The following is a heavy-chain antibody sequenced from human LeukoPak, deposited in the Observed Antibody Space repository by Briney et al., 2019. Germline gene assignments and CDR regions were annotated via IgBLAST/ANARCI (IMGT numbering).Heavy chain of an antibody. Sequence: PGGSLRLSCAASGFTFSSYEMKWVRQAPGKGLEWVSYISSGGTTKYYADSVKGRFTISRDNAKNSLYLQMNSLRAEDTAVYYCARESWGFDYWGQGTLVTVSS. CDR2: ISSGGTTK. CDR3: ARESWGFDY. J-gene: IGHJ4*02. D-gene: IGHD7-27*01. V-gene: IGHV3-48*03. CDR1: GFTFSSYE.